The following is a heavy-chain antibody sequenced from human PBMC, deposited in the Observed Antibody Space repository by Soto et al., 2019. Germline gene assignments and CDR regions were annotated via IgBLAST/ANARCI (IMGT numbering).Heavy chain of an antibody. CDR1: GYSFTNNE. CDR3: ASEVRGSVFASRPRGMDV. J-gene: IGHJ6*02. D-gene: IGHD3-10*01. Sequence: QVQLVQSGPEVKKPGASVKVSCKASGYSFTNNEITWVRQAPGQGLEWMGRITTSNGHTNYAQGLQGRVTMTTDTSTSTAYMELRSLRSDDTAVYYCASEVRGSVFASRPRGMDVWGQGTTVTVSS. V-gene: IGHV1-18*01. CDR2: ITTSNGHT.